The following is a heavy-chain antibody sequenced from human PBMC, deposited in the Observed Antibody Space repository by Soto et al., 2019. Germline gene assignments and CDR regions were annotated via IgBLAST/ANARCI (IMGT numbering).Heavy chain of an antibody. V-gene: IGHV3-15*07. CDR2: IKSIPDGGTA. CDR1: GFTFSKTW. J-gene: IGHJ4*02. Sequence: GGSLRLSCAASGFTFSKTWMNWVRQAPGKGPEWVGRIKSIPDGGTADYAAPLKGRFTISRDDSRDTLFLQVNSLKTEDTAVYYCTTDTVCDYWGQGALVPVSS. D-gene: IGHD3-16*01. CDR3: TTDTVCDY.